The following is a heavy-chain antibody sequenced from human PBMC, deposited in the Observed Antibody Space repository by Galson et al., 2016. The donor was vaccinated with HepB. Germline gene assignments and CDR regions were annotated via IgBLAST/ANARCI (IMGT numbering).Heavy chain of an antibody. CDR2: IKGEADGGTT. D-gene: IGHD2-2*01. CDR1: GLTFTNAW. V-gene: IGHV3-15*01. CDR3: ATVKLTTWYSFDS. J-gene: IGHJ4*02. Sequence: SLRLSCAASGLTFTNAWMTWDRQAPGKGLEWVGRIKGEADGGTTDYAAPVKGRFYISRDDSTHTLFLHMNSLRVEDGAVYYCATVKLTTWYSFDSWGQGTLVTVSS.